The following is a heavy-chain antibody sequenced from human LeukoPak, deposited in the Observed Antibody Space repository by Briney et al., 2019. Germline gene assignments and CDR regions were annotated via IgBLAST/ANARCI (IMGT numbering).Heavy chain of an antibody. V-gene: IGHV3-64*01. CDR1: GFTFSSYA. CDR2: ISSNGGST. Sequence: GGSLRLSCAASGFTFSSYAMHWVRQAPGKGLGYVSAISSNGGSTYYANSVKGRFTISRDNSKNTLYLQMGSLRAEDMAVYYCSRGGQRAGYAFDIWGQGTMVTVSS. J-gene: IGHJ3*02. CDR3: SRGGQRAGYAFDI.